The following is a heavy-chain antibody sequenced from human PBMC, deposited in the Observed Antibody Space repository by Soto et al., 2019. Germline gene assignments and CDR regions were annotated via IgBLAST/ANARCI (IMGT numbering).Heavy chain of an antibody. CDR3: ARDDGTTFHPAD. D-gene: IGHD1-7*01. CDR1: GYTFTGYY. V-gene: IGHV1-2*04. Sequence: ASVNVSCKASGYTFTGYYMHWVRQAPGQGLEWMGWINPNSGGTNYAQKFQGWVTMTRDTSISTAYMELSRLRSDDTAVYYCARDDGTTFHPADWGQGTLVTVSS. CDR2: INPNSGGT. J-gene: IGHJ4*02.